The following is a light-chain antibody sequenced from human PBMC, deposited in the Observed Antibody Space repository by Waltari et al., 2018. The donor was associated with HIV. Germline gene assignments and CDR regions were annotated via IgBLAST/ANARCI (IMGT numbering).Light chain of an antibody. Sequence: DIVMTQSPDSLAVSLGERATINCKSSQSVLYNSNNKNYLTWYQQKPGQPPKLLIYWTSTRKSGVPDRFSGSGSGTDFTLTISNLQAEDVAVYYCQQYYSSPPTFGQGTRLEIK. J-gene: IGKJ5*01. CDR3: QQYYSSPPT. CDR1: QSVLYNSNNKNY. CDR2: WTS. V-gene: IGKV4-1*01.